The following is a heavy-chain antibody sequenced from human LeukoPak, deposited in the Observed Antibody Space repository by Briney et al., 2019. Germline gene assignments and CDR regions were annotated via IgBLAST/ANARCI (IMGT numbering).Heavy chain of an antibody. CDR1: GYTFTSYY. CDR2: INPSGGST. Sequence: ASVKVSCKASGYTFTSYYMHWVRQAPGQGLEWMGIINPSGGSTSYAQKSQGRVTMTRDMSTSTVYMELSSLRSDDTAVYYCARGPEYGGTIDYWGQGTLVTVSS. D-gene: IGHD4-23*01. CDR3: ARGPEYGGTIDY. V-gene: IGHV1-46*01. J-gene: IGHJ4*02.